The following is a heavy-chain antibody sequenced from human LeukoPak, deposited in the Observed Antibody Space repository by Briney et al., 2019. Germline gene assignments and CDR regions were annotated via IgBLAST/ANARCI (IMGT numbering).Heavy chain of an antibody. J-gene: IGHJ4*02. D-gene: IGHD6-19*01. V-gene: IGHV3-7*01. CDR2: IKQDGSEK. Sequence: GGSLRLSCAASGFTFSSYWMSWVRQAPGKGLEWVANIKQDGSEKYYVDSVKGRFTISRDNAENSLYLQMNSLRAEDTAVYYCATDHVSVAGTGIDYWGQGTLVTVSS. CDR3: ATDHVSVAGTGIDY. CDR1: GFTFSSYW.